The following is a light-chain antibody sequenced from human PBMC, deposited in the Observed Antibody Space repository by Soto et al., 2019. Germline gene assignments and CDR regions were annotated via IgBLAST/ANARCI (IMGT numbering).Light chain of an antibody. Sequence: TQSPATLSLSPGEIATLSCRASQSVTSSYLAWYQQKPGQAPRLLIYSASSRATGIPDRFSGSGSGTDFTLTISRLEPADFAVYYCQQFVGSSYTFGQGTKLEIK. J-gene: IGKJ2*01. V-gene: IGKV3-20*01. CDR2: SAS. CDR1: QSVTSSY. CDR3: QQFVGSSYT.